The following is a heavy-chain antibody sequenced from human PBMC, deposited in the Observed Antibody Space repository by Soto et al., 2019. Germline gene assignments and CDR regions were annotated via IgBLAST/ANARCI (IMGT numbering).Heavy chain of an antibody. CDR1: GGKIIGVCCS. Sequence: SVTLCVTRTVAGGKIIGVCCSWSWIRQPPGKGLEWIGYIYHSGSTYYNPSLKSRVTISVDRSKNQFSLKLSSVTAADTAVYYCARTPDIWGQGTMVTVSS. J-gene: IGHJ3*02. CDR2: IYHSGST. CDR3: ARTPDI. V-gene: IGHV4-30-2*01.